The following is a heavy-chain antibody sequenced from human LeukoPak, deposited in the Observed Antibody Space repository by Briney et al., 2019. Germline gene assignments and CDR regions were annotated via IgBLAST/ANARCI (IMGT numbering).Heavy chain of an antibody. Sequence: PSETLSLTCTVSGGSISSSSYYWGWIRQPPGKGLEWIGSIYYSGSTNNNPSLKSRVTISVDTSKNQFSLKLSSVTAADTAVYYCARRRAMFGCFAGEFDYWGQGTLVTVSS. CDR3: ARRRAMFGCFAGEFDY. CDR1: GGSISSSSYY. CDR2: IYYSGST. V-gene: IGHV4-39*01. J-gene: IGHJ4*02. D-gene: IGHD3-10*02.